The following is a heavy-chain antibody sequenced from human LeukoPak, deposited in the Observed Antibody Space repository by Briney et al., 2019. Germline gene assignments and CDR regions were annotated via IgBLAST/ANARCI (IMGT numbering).Heavy chain of an antibody. CDR3: ARAQVRLRYFDWLSYGMDV. Sequence: KPSETLSLTCTVSGGSISSYYWSWIRQPPGKGLEWIGYIYYSGSTNYNPSLKSRVTISVDTSKNQFSLKLSSVTAADTAVYYCARAQVRLRYFDWLSYGMDVWGQGTTVTVSS. V-gene: IGHV4-59*12. CDR2: IYYSGST. D-gene: IGHD3-9*01. J-gene: IGHJ6*02. CDR1: GGSISSYY.